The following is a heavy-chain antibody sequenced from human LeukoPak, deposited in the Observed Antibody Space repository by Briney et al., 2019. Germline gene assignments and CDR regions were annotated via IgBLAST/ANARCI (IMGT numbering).Heavy chain of an antibody. CDR2: ISGSGGST. Sequence: GTSLRLSCAASGFTFSSYAMSWVRQAPGKGLEWVSAISGSGGSTYYADSVKGRFTILSNNSKNTLQLQMNILRAENTAGYYCXXFXWTTVXXDXFDYWGQGTLVTVSS. V-gene: IGHV3-23*01. CDR1: GFTFSSYA. D-gene: IGHD4-11*01. J-gene: IGHJ4*02. CDR3: XXFXWTTVXXDXFDY.